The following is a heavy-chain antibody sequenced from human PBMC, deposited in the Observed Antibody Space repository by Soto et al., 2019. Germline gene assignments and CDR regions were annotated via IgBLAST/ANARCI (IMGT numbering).Heavy chain of an antibody. CDR1: GFTFSSYS. V-gene: IGHV3-21*06. Sequence: GGSLRLSCAASGFTFSSYSMNWVRQAPGKGLEWVSSISSTTNYIYYGDSMKGRFTISRDNAKNSLYLEMNSLRAEDTAVYYCARESEDLTSNFDYWGQGTLVTVSS. CDR2: ISSTTNYI. J-gene: IGHJ4*02. CDR3: ARESEDLTSNFDY.